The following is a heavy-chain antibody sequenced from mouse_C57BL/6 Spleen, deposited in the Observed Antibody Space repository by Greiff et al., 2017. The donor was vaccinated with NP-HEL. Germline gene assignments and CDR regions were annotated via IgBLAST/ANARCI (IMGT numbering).Heavy chain of an antibody. J-gene: IGHJ4*01. CDR2: IDPSDSET. V-gene: IGHV1-52*01. Sequence: QVQLQQPGAELVRPGSSVKLSCKASGYTFTSYWMHWVKQRPIQGLEWIGNIDPSDSETHYNQKFKDKATLTVDKSSSTAYMQLSSLTSEDSAVYYCARWGGYHPYAMDYWGQGTSVTVSS. CDR1: GYTFTSYW. D-gene: IGHD2-2*01. CDR3: ARWGGYHPYAMDY.